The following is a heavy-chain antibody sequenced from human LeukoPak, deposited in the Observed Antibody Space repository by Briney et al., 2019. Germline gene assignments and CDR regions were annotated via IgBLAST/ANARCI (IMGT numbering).Heavy chain of an antibody. V-gene: IGHV4-34*01. Sequence: SETLSLTCAVHGGSFSGYYWSWIRQPPGKGLEWIGEINHSGSTNYNPSLKSRVTISVDTSKNQFSLKLSSVTAADTAVYYCARSVVVSFSYYYYGMDVWGKGTTVTVSS. J-gene: IGHJ6*04. D-gene: IGHD2-2*01. CDR2: INHSGST. CDR1: GGSFSGYY. CDR3: ARSVVVSFSYYYYGMDV.